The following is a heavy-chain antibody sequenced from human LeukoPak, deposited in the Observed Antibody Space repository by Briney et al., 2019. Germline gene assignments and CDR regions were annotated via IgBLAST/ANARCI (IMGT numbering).Heavy chain of an antibody. CDR2: IWYDGSNK. CDR3: AKDSSGYSYYFDD. J-gene: IGHJ4*02. Sequence: PGGSLRLSCAASGFTFSSYGMHWVRQAPGKGLEWVAAIWYDGSNKYYADSVKGRFTISRDNSKNSLYLQMNSLRAEDTAVYYCAKDSSGYSYYFDDWGQGTLVTVSS. V-gene: IGHV3-33*03. CDR1: GFTFSSYG. D-gene: IGHD3-22*01.